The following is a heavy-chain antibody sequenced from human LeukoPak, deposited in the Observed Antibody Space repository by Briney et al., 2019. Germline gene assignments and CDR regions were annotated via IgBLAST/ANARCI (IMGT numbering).Heavy chain of an antibody. D-gene: IGHD3-10*01. J-gene: IGHJ4*02. V-gene: IGHV3-53*01. CDR2: IYSGGST. Sequence: SGESLKISCAASGFTVSSNYMSWVRQAPGKGLEWVSVIYSGGSTYYADPVKGRFTISRDNSKNTLYLQMNSLRAEDAAVYYCAKDRQNYYGSGYYFDYWGQGTLVTVSS. CDR1: GFTVSSNY. CDR3: AKDRQNYYGSGYYFDY.